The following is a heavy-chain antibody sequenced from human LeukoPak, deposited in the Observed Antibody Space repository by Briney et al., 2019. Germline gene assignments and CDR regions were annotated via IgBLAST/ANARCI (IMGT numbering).Heavy chain of an antibody. CDR1: GFTFTNYA. J-gene: IGHJ4*02. V-gene: IGHV3-23*01. D-gene: IGHD1-26*01. Sequence: GGSLILSCAASGFTFTNYAMTWVRQASGKGLEWFSAISGSGISTKYADSVTGRFTISRDNSKDTLYLQLSSLRAEDTAIYYCAKGRGSYLFDHWGQGTLVTVSS. CDR2: ISGSGIST. CDR3: AKGRGSYLFDH.